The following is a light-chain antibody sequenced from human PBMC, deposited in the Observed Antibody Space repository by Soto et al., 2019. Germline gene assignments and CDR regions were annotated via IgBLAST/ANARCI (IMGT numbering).Light chain of an antibody. Sequence: EIVLTQSPGTLSLSPGERATLSCRASQSVYSSYLSWYQQKPGQAPRLLIYGASSRATGIPDRFSGSGSGTDFTLTINRLEPEVFAVYYCQQYGNSPLVTYGPGTKVDIK. CDR3: QQYGNSPLVT. V-gene: IGKV3-20*01. J-gene: IGKJ3*01. CDR1: QSVYSSY. CDR2: GAS.